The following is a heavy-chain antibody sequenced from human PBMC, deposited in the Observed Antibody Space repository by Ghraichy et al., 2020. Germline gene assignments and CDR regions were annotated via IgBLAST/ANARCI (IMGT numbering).Heavy chain of an antibody. J-gene: IGHJ4*02. Sequence: LSLTCAASGFTFSVYYMSWIRQAPGKGLEWVSYISSSGSTIYYADSVKGRFTISRDNAKNSLYLQMNSLRAEDTAVYYCARAGAASMVAATGPDYWGQGTLVTVSS. CDR3: ARAGAASMVAATGPDY. CDR1: GFTFSVYY. D-gene: IGHD2-15*01. CDR2: ISSSGSTI. V-gene: IGHV3-11*01.